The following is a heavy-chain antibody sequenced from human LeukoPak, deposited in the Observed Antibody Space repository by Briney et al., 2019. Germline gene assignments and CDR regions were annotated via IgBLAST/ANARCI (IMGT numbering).Heavy chain of an antibody. CDR3: ARDGSGWYNYFDY. V-gene: IGHV4-59*01. D-gene: IGHD6-19*01. Sequence: SETLSLTCTVSGGSISSYYWSWIRQPPGKGLEWIGYIYYSGSTNYNPSLKSRVTISVDTSKNQFSLKLSSVTAADTAVYYCARDGSGWYNYFDYWGQGTLVTVSS. CDR1: GGSISSYY. CDR2: IYYSGST. J-gene: IGHJ4*02.